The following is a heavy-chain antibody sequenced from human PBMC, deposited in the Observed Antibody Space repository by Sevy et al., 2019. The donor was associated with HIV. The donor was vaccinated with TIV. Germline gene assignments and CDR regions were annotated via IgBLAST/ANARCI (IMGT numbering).Heavy chain of an antibody. V-gene: IGHV3-23*01. CDR3: ATDRISDWFFDS. CDR2: IGGSGGST. CDR1: GFTFTDYV. Sequence: GVSLRLSCTASGFTFTDYVMNWVRQAPGRGLEWVSSIGGSGGSTHYADSVKGRFTISRDNSKNTLYLQMNSLRAEDTAVYYCATDRISDWFFDSWGQGPLVTVSS. D-gene: IGHD3-9*01. J-gene: IGHJ4*02.